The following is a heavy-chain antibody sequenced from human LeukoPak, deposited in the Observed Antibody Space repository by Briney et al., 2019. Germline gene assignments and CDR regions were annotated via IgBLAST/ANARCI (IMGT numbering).Heavy chain of an antibody. D-gene: IGHD4-17*01. CDR1: GFTFSSYS. CDR3: ARAPCYGDPT. V-gene: IGHV3-30*04. Sequence: GGSLRLSCAASGFTFSSYSMYWVRQAPGKGLEWVAVISYDGSNEYYADSVKGRFTISRDSSKSTLYLQMNSLRAEDTAVYYCARAPCYGDPTWGQGTLVTVSS. CDR2: ISYDGSNE. J-gene: IGHJ4*02.